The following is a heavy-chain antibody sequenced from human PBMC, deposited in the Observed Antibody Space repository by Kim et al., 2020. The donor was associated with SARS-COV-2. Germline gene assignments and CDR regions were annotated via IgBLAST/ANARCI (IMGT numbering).Heavy chain of an antibody. V-gene: IGHV4-39*07. CDR3: ARLVKEAAAGTHWFDP. J-gene: IGHJ5*02. D-gene: IGHD6-13*01. Sequence: PKSRVTISVDTSKNQFSLKLSSVTAADTAVYYCARLVKEAAAGTHWFDPWGQGTLVTVSS.